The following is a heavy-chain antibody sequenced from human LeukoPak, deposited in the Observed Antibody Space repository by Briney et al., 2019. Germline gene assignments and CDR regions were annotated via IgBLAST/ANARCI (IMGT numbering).Heavy chain of an antibody. CDR1: GFNLSSYL. CDR3: ARAPSEIGGYYPEFFRH. D-gene: IGHD3-22*01. CDR2: IKSDGRT. V-gene: IGHV3-74*01. Sequence: GGSLRLSGAASGFNLSSYLMHCVRQAPGKGLVWVSRIKSDGRTNYADSVKRRFTISRDNAKNTVSLQMNSLRAEDTGVYYCARAPSEIGGYYPEFFRHWGQGTLVIVSS. J-gene: IGHJ1*01.